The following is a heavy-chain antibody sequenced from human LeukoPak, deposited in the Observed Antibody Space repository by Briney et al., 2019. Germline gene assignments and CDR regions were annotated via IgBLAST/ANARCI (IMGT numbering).Heavy chain of an antibody. CDR1: GGSITSSTYS. CDR2: FYYTGDT. J-gene: IGHJ4*02. D-gene: IGHD2-15*01. CDR3: ARLLPYCNEGICYFWEYFDS. Sequence: SETLSLTCSVSGGSITSSTYSWGWIRQPPGKGLEWIGSFYYTGDTYYGPSLKSRVTISVDSSKNHFSLNLTSLTAADTAVYYCARLLPYCNEGICYFWEYFDSWGQGTLVTVSS. V-gene: IGHV4-39*02.